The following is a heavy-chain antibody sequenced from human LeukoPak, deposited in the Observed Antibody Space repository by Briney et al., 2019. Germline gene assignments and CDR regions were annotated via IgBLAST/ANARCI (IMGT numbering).Heavy chain of an antibody. CDR1: RYTFTSYY. V-gene: IGHV1-46*01. CDR3: ARDGGLRLGELSPSYYFDY. J-gene: IGHJ4*02. Sequence: GASVKVSCKASRYTFTSYYMHWVRQAPGQGLEWIGIINPSGGSTSYAQKFQGRVTMTRDTSTSTVYMELSSLRSEDTAVYYCARDGGLRLGELSPSYYFDYWGQGTLVTVSS. CDR2: INPSGGST. D-gene: IGHD3-16*02.